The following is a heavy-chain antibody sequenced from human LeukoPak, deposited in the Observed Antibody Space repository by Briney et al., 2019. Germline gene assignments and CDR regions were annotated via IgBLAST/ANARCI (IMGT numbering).Heavy chain of an antibody. D-gene: IGHD6-13*01. CDR2: INSDGSST. CDR1: GFTFSSYW. J-gene: IGHJ3*02. CDR3: ARDAGIAAALDAFDI. V-gene: IGHV3-74*01. Sequence: GGSLRLSCAASGFTFSSYWMHWVRHAPGKGLVWVSRINSDGSSTSYADSVKGRFTISRDNSKNTLYLQMNSLRAEDTAVYYCARDAGIAAALDAFDIWGQGTMVTVSS.